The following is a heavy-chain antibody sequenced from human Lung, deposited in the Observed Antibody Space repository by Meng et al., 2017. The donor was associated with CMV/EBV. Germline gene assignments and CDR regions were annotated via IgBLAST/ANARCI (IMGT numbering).Heavy chain of an antibody. D-gene: IGHD3-10*01. J-gene: IGHJ4*02. V-gene: IGHV4-39*07. CDR3: AQEERRELFSDF. Sequence: SETXSPTCSVSGVSTSDSDYYWAWIRQAPGKGLEWIGSIYFSGSTYYNPSLNSRGILSVDTSKNQFSLKVRPVTAADTAIYYCAQEERRELFSDFLGQGALVTVSS. CDR2: IYFSGST. CDR1: GVSTSDSDYY.